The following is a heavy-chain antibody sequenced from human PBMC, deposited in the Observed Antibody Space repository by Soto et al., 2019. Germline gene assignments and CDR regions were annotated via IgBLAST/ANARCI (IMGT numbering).Heavy chain of an antibody. J-gene: IGHJ4*02. CDR3: ARAYRGAVMVRGVIGGPFDY. CDR1: GFTFSSYA. V-gene: IGHV3-30-3*01. Sequence: GGSLRLSCAASGFTFSSYAMHWVRQAPGKGLEWVAVISYDGSNKYYADSVKGRFTISRDNSKNTLYLQMNSLRAEDTAVYYCARAYRGAVMVRGVIGGPFDYWGQGTLVTVSS. D-gene: IGHD3-10*01. CDR2: ISYDGSNK.